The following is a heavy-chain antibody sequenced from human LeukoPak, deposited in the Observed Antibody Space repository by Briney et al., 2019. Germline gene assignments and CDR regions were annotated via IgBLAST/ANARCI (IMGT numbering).Heavy chain of an antibody. J-gene: IGHJ6*03. CDR2: IIPIFGTA. CDR3: ASFRGVVVPAAINLTDPYYYYYYMDV. D-gene: IGHD2-2*01. CDR1: GGTFSSYA. Sequence: GASVKVSCKASGGTFSSYAISWVRQAPGQGLEWMGGIIPIFGTANYAQKFQGRVTITADESTSTAYMELSSLRSEDTAVYYCASFRGVVVPAAINLTDPYYYYYYMDVWGKGTTVTISS. V-gene: IGHV1-69*13.